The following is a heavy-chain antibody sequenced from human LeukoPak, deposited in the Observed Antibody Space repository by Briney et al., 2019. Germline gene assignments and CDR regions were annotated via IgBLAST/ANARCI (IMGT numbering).Heavy chain of an antibody. V-gene: IGHV5-51*01. D-gene: IGHD2-2*01. CDR3: ARLWGGVVPADDAFDV. Sequence: NHGESLKISCKGSGYNFAHYRIGWVRQMPGKGLEWMGIIHPGDSDTTYSPSLQGQATISADKSISTAYLQWSSLRASDTAMYYCARLWGGVVPADDAFDVWGQGTMVTVSS. CDR2: IHPGDSDT. CDR1: GYNFAHYR. J-gene: IGHJ3*01.